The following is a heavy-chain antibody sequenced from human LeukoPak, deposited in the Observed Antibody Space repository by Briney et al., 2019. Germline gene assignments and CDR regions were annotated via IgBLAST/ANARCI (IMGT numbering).Heavy chain of an antibody. CDR2: INSDGSRT. CDR3: ARDSGVYGSGILYYYYGMDV. V-gene: IGHV3-74*01. J-gene: IGHJ6*02. D-gene: IGHD3-10*01. Sequence: GGSLRLSCAASGFTFNRYWMHWVRQVPGKGLVWVSRINSDGSRTNYADSVKGRFTISRDNAKNTLYLQMNSLRAEDTAVYYCARDSGVYGSGILYYYYGMDVWGLGTTVTVSS. CDR1: GFTFNRYW.